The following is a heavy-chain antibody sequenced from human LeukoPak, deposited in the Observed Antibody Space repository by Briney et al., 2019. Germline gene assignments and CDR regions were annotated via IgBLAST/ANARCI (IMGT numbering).Heavy chain of an antibody. CDR3: AKDRSSSWRTLYNWFDP. CDR2: ISGSGGST. CDR1: GFTFSSYA. D-gene: IGHD6-13*01. V-gene: IGHV3-23*01. J-gene: IGHJ5*02. Sequence: GGSLRLSCAASGFTFSSYAMSWVRQAPGKGLEWASAISGSGGSTYYADSVKGRFTISRDNSKNTLYLQMNSLRAEDTAVYYCAKDRSSSWRTLYNWFDPWGQGTLVTVSS.